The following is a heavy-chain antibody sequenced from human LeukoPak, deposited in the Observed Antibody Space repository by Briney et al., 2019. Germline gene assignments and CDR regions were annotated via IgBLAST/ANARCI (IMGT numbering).Heavy chain of an antibody. J-gene: IGHJ4*02. V-gene: IGHV4-59*01. CDR3: ARETSTKYSSSSPFDY. D-gene: IGHD6-6*01. Sequence: SETLSLTCTVSGGSISSYYWSWNRQPPGKGLEWIGYIYYSGSTNYNPSLKSRVTISVDTSKNQFSLKLSSVTAADTAVYYCARETSTKYSSSSPFDYWGQGTLVTVSS. CDR2: IYYSGST. CDR1: GGSISSYY.